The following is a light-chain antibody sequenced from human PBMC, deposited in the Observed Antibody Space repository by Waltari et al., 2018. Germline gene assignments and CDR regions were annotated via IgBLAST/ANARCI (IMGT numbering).Light chain of an antibody. J-gene: IGKJ1*01. CDR2: HAS. CDR3: QMYVKLPVT. V-gene: IGKV3-20*01. CDR1: QIIGTY. Sequence: EIVLTQSPGTLALFQGDSATLSCRASQIIGTYLTWYQQRPGQDPRLLIYHASSRATGIADRVGGSGSGTDFSLTINRLEPEDFAVYYCQMYVKLPVTFGQGTKVELK.